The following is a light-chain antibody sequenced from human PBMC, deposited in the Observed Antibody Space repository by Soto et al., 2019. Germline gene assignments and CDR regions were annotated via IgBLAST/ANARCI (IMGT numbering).Light chain of an antibody. CDR2: GAS. CDR3: HQYAHWPQT. CDR1: QSVRTY. V-gene: IGKV3-15*01. Sequence: EVVMTQSPATLSVSAGERATLSCGASQSVRTYLAWYQQKPGQAPRLLIHGASTRAPGIPARFSGSGSGTDFTLTISSLQSEDFAVYYCHQYAHWPQTFGQGTKV. J-gene: IGKJ1*01.